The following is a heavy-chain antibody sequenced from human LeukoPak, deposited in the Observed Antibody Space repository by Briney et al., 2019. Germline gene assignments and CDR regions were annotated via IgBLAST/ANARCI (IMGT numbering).Heavy chain of an antibody. D-gene: IGHD3-9*01. CDR2: MNPNSGNT. Sequence: ASVKVSCKASGYTFTSYDINWVRQATGQGLEWMGWMNPNSGNTGYAQKFQDRVTMTRNTSISTAYMELSSLRSEDTAVYYCARIDDILTGYYLDYYYGMDVWGQGTTVTVSS. CDR1: GYTFTSYD. V-gene: IGHV1-8*01. CDR3: ARIDDILTGYYLDYYYGMDV. J-gene: IGHJ6*02.